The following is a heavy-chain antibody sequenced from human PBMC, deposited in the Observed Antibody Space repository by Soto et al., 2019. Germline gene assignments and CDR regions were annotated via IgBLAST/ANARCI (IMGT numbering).Heavy chain of an antibody. CDR2: IIPIFGTA. D-gene: IGHD2-2*01. J-gene: IGHJ5*02. Sequence: ASVKVSCKASGGTFSSYAISWVRQAPGQGLEWMGGIIPIFGTANYAQKFQGRVTMTTDTSTSTAYMELRSLRSDDTAVYYCARDGSDIVVVPAAIVHWFDPWGQGPLVTVAS. V-gene: IGHV1-69*05. CDR3: ARDGSDIVVVPAAIVHWFDP. CDR1: GGTFSSYA.